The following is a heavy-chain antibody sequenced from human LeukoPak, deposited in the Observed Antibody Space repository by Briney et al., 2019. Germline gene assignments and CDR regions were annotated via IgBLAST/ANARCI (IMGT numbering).Heavy chain of an antibody. CDR1: GFSFSGDA. CDR2: IWSDGSQT. J-gene: IGHJ4*02. Sequence: GGSLRLSCAASGFSFSGDAIHWVRQAPGKGLEWVALIWSDGSQTKYAGSVKGRFTVSRDNSKNTAFLQMSGLTVEDTAVYYCAGAAGLGNYLIDYWGQGTLVTVSS. V-gene: IGHV3-33*01. D-gene: IGHD3-16*01. CDR3: AGAAGLGNYLIDY.